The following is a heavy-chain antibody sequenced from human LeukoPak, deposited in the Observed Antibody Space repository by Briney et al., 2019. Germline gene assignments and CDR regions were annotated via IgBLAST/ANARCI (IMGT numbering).Heavy chain of an antibody. D-gene: IGHD3-22*01. CDR3: ANLCLYYYDSSGYCFDY. CDR1: GYTFTGYY. Sequence: ASVKVSCKASGYTFTGYYMHWVRQAPGQGLGWMGRINPNSGGTNYAQKFQGRVTMTRDTSISTAYMELSRLRSDDTAVYYCANLCLYYYDSSGYCFDYWGQGTLVTVSS. V-gene: IGHV1-2*06. J-gene: IGHJ4*02. CDR2: INPNSGGT.